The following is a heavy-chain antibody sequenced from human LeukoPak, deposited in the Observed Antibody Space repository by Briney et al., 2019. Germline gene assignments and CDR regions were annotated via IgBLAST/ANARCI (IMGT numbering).Heavy chain of an antibody. J-gene: IGHJ6*02. V-gene: IGHV3-33*01. D-gene: IGHD2-15*01. Sequence: PGGSLRLSCAASGFTFSSYGMHWVRQAPGKGLEWVAVIWYDGSNKYYADSVKGRFTISRDNSKNTLYLQMNSLRAEDTAVYYCARDGSYCSGGSCYYYGMDVWGQGTTVTVSS. CDR1: GFTFSSYG. CDR2: IWYDGSNK. CDR3: ARDGSYCSGGSCYYYGMDV.